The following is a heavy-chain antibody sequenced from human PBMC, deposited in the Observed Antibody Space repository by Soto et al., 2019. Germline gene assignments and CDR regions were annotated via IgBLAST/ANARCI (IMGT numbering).Heavy chain of an antibody. CDR2: IIPIFGTA. Sequence: QGQLVQSGAEVKKPGSSVKVSCKASGGTFRNYAITWVRQAPGQGLEWMGRIIPIFGTANYAQQFQGRVKITADESTTTAYLELSSLRSEDTAVYYCARERPARVTSIGGYYYYGMDVWGQGTRVTVSS. CDR1: GGTFRNYA. D-gene: IGHD3-16*01. CDR3: ARERPARVTSIGGYYYYGMDV. J-gene: IGHJ6*02. V-gene: IGHV1-69*01.